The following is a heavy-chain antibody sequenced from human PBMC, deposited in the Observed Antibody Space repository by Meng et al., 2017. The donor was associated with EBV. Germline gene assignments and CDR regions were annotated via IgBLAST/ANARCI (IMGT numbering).Heavy chain of an antibody. J-gene: IGHJ4*02. CDR1: GLTFSSYS. V-gene: IGHV3-21*01. D-gene: IGHD4-17*01. CDR2: ISSSSSYI. CDR3: ARNRGNGDYYLDY. Sequence: VQLVGAGGGSVKPGGSLGLSFAASGLTFSSYSMNWVRQAPGKGLEWVSSISSSSSYIYYADSVKGRFTISRDNAKNSLYLQMNSLRAEDTAVYYCARNRGNGDYYLDYWGQGTLVTVSS.